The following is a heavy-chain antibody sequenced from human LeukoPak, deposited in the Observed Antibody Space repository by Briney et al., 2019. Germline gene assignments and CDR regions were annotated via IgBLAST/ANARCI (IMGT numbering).Heavy chain of an antibody. Sequence: GGSLRLSCAVSGFTFSSYWMSWVRQAPGKGLEWVANIKQDGSEKYYVDSVKGRFTISRDNAKNSLYLQMNSLRAEDTAVYYCARGKGIAAAGPLFFDYWGQGTLVTVSS. V-gene: IGHV3-7*01. D-gene: IGHD6-13*01. J-gene: IGHJ4*02. CDR3: ARGKGIAAAGPLFFDY. CDR1: GFTFSSYW. CDR2: IKQDGSEK.